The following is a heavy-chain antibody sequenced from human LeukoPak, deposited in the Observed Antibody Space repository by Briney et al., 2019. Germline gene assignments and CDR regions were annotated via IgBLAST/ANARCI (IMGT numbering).Heavy chain of an antibody. J-gene: IGHJ4*02. V-gene: IGHV3-23*01. Sequence: GGSLRLSCAASGFTFNTYAMTWVRQAPGKGLEWVSSISGSGGGTYYADSVKGRFTISRDNSKNTLYLQMNNLRADDTAVYYCAKLTGGTGTIPFDYWGQGTLVTVSS. CDR1: GFTFNTYA. CDR3: AKLTGGTGTIPFDY. CDR2: ISGSGGGT. D-gene: IGHD1-1*01.